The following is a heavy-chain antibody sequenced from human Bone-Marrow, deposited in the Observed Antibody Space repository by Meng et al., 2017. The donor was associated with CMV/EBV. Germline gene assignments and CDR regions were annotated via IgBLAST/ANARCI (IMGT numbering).Heavy chain of an antibody. V-gene: IGHV3-30-3*01. D-gene: IGHD3-16*01. CDR3: ARAQGGRAFDI. Sequence: GESLKISCAASGFTFSSYAMHWVRQAPGKGLEWVAVISYDGSNKYYADSVKGRFTTSRDNSKNTLYLQMNSLRAEDTAVYYCARAQGGRAFDIWGQGTMVTV. J-gene: IGHJ3*02. CDR1: GFTFSSYA. CDR2: ISYDGSNK.